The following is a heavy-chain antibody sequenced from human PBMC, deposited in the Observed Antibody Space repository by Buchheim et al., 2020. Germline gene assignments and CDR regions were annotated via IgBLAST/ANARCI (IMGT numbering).Heavy chain of an antibody. CDR1: GGSITSGGYS. J-gene: IGHJ5*02. CDR2: IYDSGST. V-gene: IGHV4-30-2*01. CDR3: ARYGSWFDP. D-gene: IGHD1-14*01. Sequence: QLQLQESGSGLVRPSQTLSLTCAVSGGSITSGGYSWSWIRQPPGKGLEWIGYIYDSGSTFYTPSLKSRINISVDRSKNQSSLKLSSVTAANTAVYYCARYGSWFDPWGQGTL.